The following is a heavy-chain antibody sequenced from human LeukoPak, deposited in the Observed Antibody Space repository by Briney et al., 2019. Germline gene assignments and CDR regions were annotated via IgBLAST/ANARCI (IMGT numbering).Heavy chain of an antibody. D-gene: IGHD6-19*01. CDR3: ARDNIGSSGWTGLGY. CDR2: IHPSDGVT. Sequence: GASVKVSCKASGYIFTSHCIHWVRQAPGQGLEWMGLIHPSDGVTTYAQNFQGRVTVTRDTSTSTVYMELSSLRSEDTAVYYCARDNIGSSGWTGLGYWGQGTLVTVSS. J-gene: IGHJ4*02. V-gene: IGHV1-46*01. CDR1: GYIFTSHC.